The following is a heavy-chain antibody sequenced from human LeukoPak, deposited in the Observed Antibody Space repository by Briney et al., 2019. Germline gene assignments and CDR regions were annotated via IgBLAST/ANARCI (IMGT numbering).Heavy chain of an antibody. Sequence: PGRSLRLSCAASGFTFSSYGIHWVRQAPGKGLEWVAVISYDGSNKYYADSVKGRFTISRDNSKNTLCLQMNSLRAEDTAVYYCARDLVAAAGTNFWGQGTLVTVAS. CDR3: ARDLVAAAGTNF. D-gene: IGHD6-13*01. J-gene: IGHJ4*02. CDR1: GFTFSSYG. CDR2: ISYDGSNK. V-gene: IGHV3-30*03.